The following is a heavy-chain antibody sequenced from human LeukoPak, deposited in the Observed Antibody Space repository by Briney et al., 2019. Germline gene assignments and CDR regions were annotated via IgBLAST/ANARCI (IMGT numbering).Heavy chain of an antibody. CDR1: GFTFSTYT. CDR3: AIDPNWGTHS. V-gene: IGHV3-23*01. CDR2: IGSSGGGI. Sequence: GGSLRLSCAASGFTFSTYTMYWVRHPPGNRLEWVSIIGSSGGGIHYADSVKGRFTISRDNSKNALYLQMNSLRVEDTAVYYCAIDPNWGTHSWGQGVLVTVSS. J-gene: IGHJ4*02. D-gene: IGHD7-27*01.